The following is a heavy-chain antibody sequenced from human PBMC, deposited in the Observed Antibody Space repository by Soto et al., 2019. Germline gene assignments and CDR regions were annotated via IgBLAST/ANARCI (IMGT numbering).Heavy chain of an antibody. J-gene: IGHJ3*02. V-gene: IGHV1-69*06. CDR1: GGTFSSYA. CDR3: ARKGGSYGKDAFDI. D-gene: IGHD1-26*01. CDR2: IIPIFGTA. Sequence: ASVKVSCKASGGTFSSYAISWVRQAPGQGLEWMGGIIPIFGTANYAQKFQGRVTITADKSTSTAYMELSSLRSEDTAVYYCARKGGSYGKDAFDIWGQGTMVTVSS.